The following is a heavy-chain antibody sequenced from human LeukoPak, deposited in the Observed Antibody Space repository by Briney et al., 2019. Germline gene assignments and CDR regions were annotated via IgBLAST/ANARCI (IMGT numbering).Heavy chain of an antibody. J-gene: IGHJ4*02. CDR2: IYPSDSDT. CDR1: GYSFTSYW. Sequence: GESLKLSCKGSGYSFTSYWIGWLRQMPGKGLEWMGIIYPSDSDTRYSPSFQGQVTISADKSVSTAYLQWSSLEASDTAMYYCARTMVREVITSSFDFWGQGTLVTVSS. D-gene: IGHD3-10*01. V-gene: IGHV5-51*01. CDR3: ARTMVREVITSSFDF.